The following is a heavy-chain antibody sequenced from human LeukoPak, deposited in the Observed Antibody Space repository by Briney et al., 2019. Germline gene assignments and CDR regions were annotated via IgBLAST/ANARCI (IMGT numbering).Heavy chain of an antibody. J-gene: IGHJ4*02. CDR3: AKVFLSGTGRGFSDS. Sequence: GGTLRLSCAASGFTFSSYGMTGVRQPPGKGLEWVSPISGSAESTYYADSVKGRFTISRDSSKNTLYLQMNSMRAEDTAVYYCAKVFLSGTGRGFSDSWGQGTLVTVSS. D-gene: IGHD1-7*01. CDR2: ISGSAEST. CDR1: GFTFSSYG. V-gene: IGHV3-23*01.